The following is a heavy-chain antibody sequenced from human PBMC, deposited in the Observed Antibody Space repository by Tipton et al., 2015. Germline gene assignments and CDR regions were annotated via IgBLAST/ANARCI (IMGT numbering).Heavy chain of an antibody. V-gene: IGHV4-59*01. D-gene: IGHD4-23*01. CDR3: ARARGRHGGLFDS. CDR1: SDSINKYH. J-gene: IGHJ4*02. CDR2: IQYSGGT. Sequence: LRLSCTVSSDSINKYHWSWIRQPPGKELQWIGYIQYSGGTNYNPSLESRVSMSVDTSKTQFSLEMRSVTATDTAVYYCARARGRHGGLFDSWGQGTLVTVSS.